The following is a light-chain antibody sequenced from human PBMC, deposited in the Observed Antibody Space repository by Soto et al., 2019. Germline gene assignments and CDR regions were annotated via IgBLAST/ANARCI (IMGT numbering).Light chain of an antibody. CDR2: EDN. Sequence: NFMLTQPHSVSESQGKTVTISCTRSSGSIASNFVQWYRQRPGSSPTTVIYEDNQRPSGVPDRFSGSIDSSSNSASLTISGLQTEDEADYYCQSFDSNSQVFGGGTKLTVL. V-gene: IGLV6-57*01. CDR1: SGSIASNF. J-gene: IGLJ3*02. CDR3: QSFDSNSQV.